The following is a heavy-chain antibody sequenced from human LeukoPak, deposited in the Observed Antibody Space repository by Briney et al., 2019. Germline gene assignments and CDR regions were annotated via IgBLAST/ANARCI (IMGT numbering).Heavy chain of an antibody. V-gene: IGHV1-46*01. Sequence: GASVKVSCKASGYTFTSYYMHWVRQAPGQGLEWMGIINPSGGSTSYAQKFQGRVTMTRDTSTSTVYMELSSLRSEDTAVYYCARDLYCSSTSCYASNYYYGMDVWGQGTTVTVSS. D-gene: IGHD2-2*01. CDR3: ARDLYCSSTSCYASNYYYGMDV. CDR1: GYTFTSYY. J-gene: IGHJ6*02. CDR2: INPSGGST.